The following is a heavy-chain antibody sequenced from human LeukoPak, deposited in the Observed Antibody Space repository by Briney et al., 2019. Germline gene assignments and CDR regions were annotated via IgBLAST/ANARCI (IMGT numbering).Heavy chain of an antibody. Sequence: GGSLRLSCAASGSKFDNYEMSWVRQAPGKGLEWVSTISGTGDDTYYADSVKGRFTISRDKFKNTVSLEMNSLRGEDTAVYYCASNTDSGGTECQGDYWGQGTLVTVSS. CDR3: ASNTDSGGTECQGDY. J-gene: IGHJ4*02. D-gene: IGHD2-15*01. CDR1: GSKFDNYE. V-gene: IGHV3-23*01. CDR2: ISGTGDDT.